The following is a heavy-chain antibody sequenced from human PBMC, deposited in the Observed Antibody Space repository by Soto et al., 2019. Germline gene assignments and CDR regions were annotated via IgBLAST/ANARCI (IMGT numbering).Heavy chain of an antibody. Sequence: QLQLQESGPGLVKPSETLSLTCTVSGGSISSSSYYWGWIRQPPGKGLEWIGSIYYSGSTYYNPSLKSRVTISVDTSKNQFSLKLSSVTAADTAVYYCARHRSGLCFGELFYFDYWGQGTLVTVSS. V-gene: IGHV4-39*01. D-gene: IGHD3-10*01. CDR1: GGSISSSSYY. J-gene: IGHJ4*02. CDR2: IYYSGST. CDR3: ARHRSGLCFGELFYFDY.